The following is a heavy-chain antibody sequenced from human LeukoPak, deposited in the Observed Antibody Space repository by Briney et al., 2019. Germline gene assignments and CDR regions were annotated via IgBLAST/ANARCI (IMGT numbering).Heavy chain of an antibody. V-gene: IGHV3-33*01. J-gene: IGHJ4*02. CDR2: IWYDGSNK. CDR3: ARDYGGNFDY. D-gene: IGHD4-23*01. CDR1: GFTFSSYG. Sequence: GGSLRLSCAASGFTFSSYGMHWVRQAPGKGLEWVAVIWYDGSNKYYADSVKGRFTISRDNSKDTLYLQVSSLRAEDTAVYYCARDYGGNFDYWGQGTLVTVS.